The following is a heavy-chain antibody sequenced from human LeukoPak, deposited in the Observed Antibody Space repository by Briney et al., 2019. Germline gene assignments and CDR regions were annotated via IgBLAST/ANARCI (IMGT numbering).Heavy chain of an antibody. D-gene: IGHD5-24*01. J-gene: IGHJ4*02. CDR2: IYSSGST. Sequence: PSETLSLTCTVSGGSISAYYWSWIRQPAGKGLEWIGRIYSSGSTNYNPSLRSRVTMSVDTSKNEFSLKLSSVTAADTAVYYCARDSRRDGYNLDYWGRGTLVTVSS. V-gene: IGHV4-4*07. CDR1: GGSISAYY. CDR3: ARDSRRDGYNLDY.